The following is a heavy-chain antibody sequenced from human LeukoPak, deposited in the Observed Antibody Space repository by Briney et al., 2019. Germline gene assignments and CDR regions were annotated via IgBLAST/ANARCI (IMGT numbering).Heavy chain of an antibody. CDR1: GYTFTSYD. CDR3: AVDSSSWSISDAFDI. CDR2: MNPSSGNT. V-gene: IGHV1-8*01. Sequence: ASVKVSCKASGYTFTSYDINWVRQATGQGLEWMGWMNPSSGNTGYAQKFQGRVTMTRNTSISTAYMELSGLRSEDTAVYYCAVDSSSWSISDAFDIWGQGTMVTVSS. J-gene: IGHJ3*02. D-gene: IGHD6-13*01.